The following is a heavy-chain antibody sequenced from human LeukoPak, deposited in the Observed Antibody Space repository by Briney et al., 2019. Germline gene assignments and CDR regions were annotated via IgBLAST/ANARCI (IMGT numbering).Heavy chain of an antibody. CDR1: GYTFTSYA. D-gene: IGHD3-16*01. CDR2: INAGNGNT. J-gene: IGHJ4*02. CDR3: ARPDHYDYVWGSLY. Sequence: ASVKVSCKASGYTFTSYAMHWVRQAPGQRLEWMGWINAGNGNTKYSQKFQGRVTITRDTSASTAYMELSSLRSEDTAVCYCARPDHYDYVWGSLYWGQGTLVTVSS. V-gene: IGHV1-3*01.